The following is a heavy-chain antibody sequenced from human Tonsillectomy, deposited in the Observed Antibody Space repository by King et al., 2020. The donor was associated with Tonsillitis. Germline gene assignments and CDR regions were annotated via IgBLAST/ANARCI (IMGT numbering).Heavy chain of an antibody. J-gene: IGHJ6*02. CDR1: GFTFSSYA. D-gene: IGHD3-10*01. V-gene: IGHV3-23*04. Sequence: VQLVESGGGLVQPGGSLRLSCAASGFTFSSYAMSWVRQAPGKGLEWVSAIIVSGGSTYYADSVKGRFTISRDDSKNTLYLQMNSRRAADTAVYYWAKAAWVYVSGSYYSYYYYCMDVWGQGTTVTVSS. CDR2: IIVSGGST. CDR3: AKAAWVYVSGSYYSYYYYCMDV.